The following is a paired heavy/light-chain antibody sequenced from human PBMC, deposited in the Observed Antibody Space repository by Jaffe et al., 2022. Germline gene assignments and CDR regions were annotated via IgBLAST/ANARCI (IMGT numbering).Light chain of an antibody. CDR2: LGS. J-gene: IGKJ1*01. CDR1: QSLLHSNGYNY. CDR3: MQALQTPQWT. Sequence: DIVMTQSPLSLPVTPGEPASISCRSSQSLLHSNGYNYLDWYLQKPGQSPQLLIYLGSNRASGVPDRFSGSGSGTDFTLKISRVEAEDVGVYYCMQALQTPQWTFGQGTKVEIK. V-gene: IGKV2-28*01.
Heavy chain of an antibody. V-gene: IGHV3-30*02. CDR3: AKAPYITMVRGVIMYDAFDI. D-gene: IGHD3-10*01. CDR2: IRYDGSNK. Sequence: QVQLVESGGGVVQPGGSLRLSCAASGFTFSSYGMHWVRQAPGKGLEWVAFIRYDGSNKYYADSVKGRFTISRDNSKNTLYLQMNSLRAEDTAVYYCAKAPYITMVRGVIMYDAFDIWGQGTMVTVSS. J-gene: IGHJ3*02. CDR1: GFTFSSYG.